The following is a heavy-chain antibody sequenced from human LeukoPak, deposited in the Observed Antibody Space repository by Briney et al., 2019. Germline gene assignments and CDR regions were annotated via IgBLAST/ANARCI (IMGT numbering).Heavy chain of an antibody. CDR1: GGTFSSYA. CDR3: ARGNDAYCSGGSCYPN. V-gene: IGHV1-69*06. Sequence: SVKVSCKASGGTFSSYAISWVRQAPGQGLEWMGGIIPIFGTANYAQKFQGRVTITADKSTSTAYMELSSLRSEDTAVYYCARGNDAYCSGGSCYPNWGQGTLVTVSS. D-gene: IGHD2-15*01. CDR2: IIPIFGTA. J-gene: IGHJ4*02.